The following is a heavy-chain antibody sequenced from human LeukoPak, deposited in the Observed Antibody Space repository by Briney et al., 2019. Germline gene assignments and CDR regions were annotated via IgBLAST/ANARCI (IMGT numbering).Heavy chain of an antibody. D-gene: IGHD3-10*01. Sequence: ASVKVSCKASGYTFTSYYMHWVRQAPGQGLEWMGIINPSGGSTSDAQKFQGRVTMTRDTSTSTVYMELSSLRSEDTAVYYCAGERFFGLRGGEGFDPWGQGTLVTVSS. J-gene: IGHJ5*02. CDR2: INPSGGST. CDR3: AGERFFGLRGGEGFDP. V-gene: IGHV1-46*01. CDR1: GYTFTSYY.